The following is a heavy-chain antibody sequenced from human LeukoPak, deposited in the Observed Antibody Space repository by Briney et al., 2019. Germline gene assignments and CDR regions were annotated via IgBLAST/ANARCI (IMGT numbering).Heavy chain of an antibody. V-gene: IGHV3-23*01. J-gene: IGHJ4*02. D-gene: IGHD6-13*01. CDR1: GFTFSSYA. Sequence: AGGSLRLSCAASGFTFSSYAMSWVRQAPGKGLEWVSAISGSGGSTYYADSVKGRFTISRDNSKNTLYLQMNSLRAEDTAVYYCAKDVRRRPSPIAAAGTYFDYWGQGTLVTVSS. CDR3: AKDVRRRPSPIAAAGTYFDY. CDR2: ISGSGGST.